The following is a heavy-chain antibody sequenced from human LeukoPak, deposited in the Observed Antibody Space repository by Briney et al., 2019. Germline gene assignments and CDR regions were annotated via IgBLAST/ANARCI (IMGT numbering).Heavy chain of an antibody. CDR3: ARRAYSYGDFDY. J-gene: IGHJ4*02. V-gene: IGHV4-31*03. CDR1: GGSISSGGYY. D-gene: IGHD5-18*01. CDR2: IYYSGST. Sequence: PSETLSLTCTVSGGSISSGGYYWGWIRQHPGTGLEWIGYIYYSGSTYYNPSLKSRVTISVDTSKNQFSLKLSSVTAADTAVYYCARRAYSYGDFDYWGQGTLVTVSS.